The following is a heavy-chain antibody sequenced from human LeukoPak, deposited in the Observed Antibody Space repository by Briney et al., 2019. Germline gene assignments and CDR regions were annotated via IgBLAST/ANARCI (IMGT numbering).Heavy chain of an antibody. Sequence: GGSLRLSCAASGFTFSSYSMNWVRQAPGKGLEWVSYISSSSSTIYYADSVKGRFTISRDNAKNSLYLQMNSLRDEDTAVYYCAKAHTSENYGDYDYYYYGMDVWGQGTTVTASS. CDR2: ISSSSSTI. V-gene: IGHV3-48*02. J-gene: IGHJ6*02. CDR3: AKAHTSENYGDYDYYYYGMDV. CDR1: GFTFSSYS. D-gene: IGHD4-17*01.